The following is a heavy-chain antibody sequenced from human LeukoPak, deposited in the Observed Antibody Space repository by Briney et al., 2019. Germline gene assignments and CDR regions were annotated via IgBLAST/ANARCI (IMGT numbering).Heavy chain of an antibody. CDR3: ARDRANLHWFDP. CDR2: IIPIFGTA. J-gene: IGHJ5*02. V-gene: IGHV1-69*05. D-gene: IGHD4/OR15-4a*01. CDR1: GGTFSSYA. Sequence: ASVKLSCKASGGTFSSYAISWVRQAPGQGLEWMGRIIPIFGTANYAQKSQGRDTITTDESTSTAYMELSSLRSEDTAVYYCARDRANLHWFDPWGQGTLVTVSS.